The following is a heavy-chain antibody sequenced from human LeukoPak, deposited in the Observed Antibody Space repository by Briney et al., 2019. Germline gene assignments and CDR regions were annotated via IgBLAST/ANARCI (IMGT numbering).Heavy chain of an antibody. CDR1: GVTLSDYG. CDR3: AKDFSGFGELLFFFGMDV. CDR2: ISYDGAIT. J-gene: IGHJ6*02. Sequence: GGSLRLSCAGSGVTLSDYGIHWGREAPGKGLESVSVISYDGAITSYADSVKGRFAISRDNSKKTVDLQMNSLRAEDTAVYYCAKDFSGFGELLFFFGMDVWGRGTTVIVSS. D-gene: IGHD3-10*01. V-gene: IGHV3-30*18.